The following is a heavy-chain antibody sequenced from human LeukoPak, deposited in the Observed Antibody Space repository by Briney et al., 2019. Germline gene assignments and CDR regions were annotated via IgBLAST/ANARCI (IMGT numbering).Heavy chain of an antibody. D-gene: IGHD6-19*01. CDR2: ISYDGSNK. Sequence: GGSLRLSCAASGFTFSSYAMHWVRQAPGKGLEWVAVISYDGSNKYYADSVKGRFTISRDNSKNTLYLQMNSLRAEDTAVYYCARVHNSGWYLYYYGMDVLGQGTTVTVSS. CDR1: GFTFSSYA. CDR3: ARVHNSGWYLYYYGMDV. V-gene: IGHV3-30-3*01. J-gene: IGHJ6*02.